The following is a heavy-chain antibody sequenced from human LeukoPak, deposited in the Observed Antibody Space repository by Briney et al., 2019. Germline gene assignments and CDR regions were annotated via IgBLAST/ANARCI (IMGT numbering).Heavy chain of an antibody. Sequence: ASVKVSCKASAYTFTSYGISWVRQAPGQGLEWMGWISAYNGKTNYAQKLQGRVTMTTDTSTSTAYMELRSLRSDDTAVYYCARDRSSWPVLDYWGQGTLATVSS. CDR1: AYTFTSYG. D-gene: IGHD6-13*01. J-gene: IGHJ4*02. V-gene: IGHV1-18*01. CDR2: ISAYNGKT. CDR3: ARDRSSWPVLDY.